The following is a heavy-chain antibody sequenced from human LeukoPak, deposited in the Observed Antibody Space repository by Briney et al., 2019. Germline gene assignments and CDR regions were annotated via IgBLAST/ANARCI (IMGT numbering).Heavy chain of an antibody. V-gene: IGHV3-23*01. CDR1: GFTFRSHA. Sequence: GGSLRLSCVGSGFTFRSHAMSWVRQAPEKGLEFVSGIYENGGTTYYADSVKGRFSISRDNSKNTLYLQMDSLRAEDTALYYCAKDQALSLSSSRALDYWGQGTLVTVSS. CDR2: IYENGGTT. J-gene: IGHJ4*02. D-gene: IGHD2-2*01. CDR3: AKDQALSLSSSRALDY.